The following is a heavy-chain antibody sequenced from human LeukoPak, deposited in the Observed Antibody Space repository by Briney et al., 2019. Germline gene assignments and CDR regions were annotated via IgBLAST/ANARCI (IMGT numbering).Heavy chain of an antibody. CDR2: ISASSDYT. J-gene: IGHJ5*02. CDR1: GFTFSSNA. V-gene: IGHV3-23*01. Sequence: GGSLRLSCAASGFTFSSNAMSWVRRAPGKGLEWVSAISASSDYTFYADSVKGRFTISRDNSKNTLYLQMNSLRAEDTAIYYCAKGDRNSGWSPWGQGTLVTVSS. D-gene: IGHD6-19*01. CDR3: AKGDRNSGWSP.